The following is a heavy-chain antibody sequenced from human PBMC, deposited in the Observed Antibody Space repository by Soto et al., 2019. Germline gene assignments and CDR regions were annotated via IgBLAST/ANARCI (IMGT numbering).Heavy chain of an antibody. Sequence: PSETLSLTCTVSGGFVNTINHYWACIRQPPGKGLEWIGTVYYTGATYSNPSLNSRPTVSLDTSQNHFSLNLRFVTAADTAVYYCARRYSGSFDYWGQGNLVTV. CDR2: VYYTGAT. D-gene: IGHD6-13*01. J-gene: IGHJ4*02. V-gene: IGHV4-39*02. CDR3: ARRYSGSFDY. CDR1: GGFVNTINHY.